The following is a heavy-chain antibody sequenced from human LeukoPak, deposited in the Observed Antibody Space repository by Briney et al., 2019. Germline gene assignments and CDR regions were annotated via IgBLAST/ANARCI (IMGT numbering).Heavy chain of an antibody. J-gene: IGHJ4*02. CDR2: ISYDGSNK. V-gene: IGHV3-30-3*01. D-gene: IGHD6-13*01. CDR1: GFTFSSYA. CDR3: ARPRRIAAAGSKDFGY. Sequence: GGSLRLSCAASGFTFSSYAMHWVRQAPGKGLEWVAVISYDGSNKYYADSVKGRFTISRDNSKNTLYLQMNSLRAEDTAVYYCARPRRIAAAGSKDFGYWGQGTLVTVSS.